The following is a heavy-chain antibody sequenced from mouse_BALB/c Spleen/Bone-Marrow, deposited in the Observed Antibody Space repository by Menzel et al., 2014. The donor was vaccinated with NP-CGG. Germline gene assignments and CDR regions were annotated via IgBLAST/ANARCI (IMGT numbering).Heavy chain of an antibody. J-gene: IGHJ1*01. CDR3: ARRAGYGNPWYFDV. V-gene: IGHV1-39*01. CDR1: SYSFTGYN. CDR2: IDPYYGGT. D-gene: IGHD2-1*01. Sequence: EVQLVESGPELEKPGASVKISCKASSYSFTGYNMNWVKQSNGKSLEWIGNIDPYYGGTSYNQKFKGKATLTVDKSSSTAYMQLKSLTSEDSAVYYCARRAGYGNPWYFDVWGAGTTVTVSS.